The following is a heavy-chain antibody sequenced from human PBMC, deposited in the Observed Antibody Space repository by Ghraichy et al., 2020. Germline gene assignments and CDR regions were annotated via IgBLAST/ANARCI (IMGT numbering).Heavy chain of an antibody. D-gene: IGHD4-11*01. J-gene: IGHJ3*02. CDR1: GFTFSSYA. Sequence: GGSLRLSCAASGFTFSSYAMHWVRQAPGKGLEWVAVISYDGSNKYYADSVKGRFTISRDNSKNTLYLQMNSLRAEDTAVYYCARDKGLYSNYGSGAFDIWGQGTMVTVSS. V-gene: IGHV3-30-3*01. CDR3: ARDKGLYSNYGSGAFDI. CDR2: ISYDGSNK.